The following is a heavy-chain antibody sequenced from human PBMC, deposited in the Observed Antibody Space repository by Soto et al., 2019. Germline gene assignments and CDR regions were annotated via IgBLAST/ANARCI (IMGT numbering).Heavy chain of an antibody. J-gene: IGHJ4*02. Sequence: GGSLRLSCAASGFTFSNYAMGWVRQAPGKGLEWVSLINGGGDTTYYADSVKGRFTVSRDNSKSIVYLQMNSLTVDDTAVFYCANQDSRRTTGKTWGQGTLVTVSS. CDR1: GFTFSNYA. CDR2: INGGGDTT. D-gene: IGHD1-1*01. V-gene: IGHV3-23*01. CDR3: ANQDSRRTTGKT.